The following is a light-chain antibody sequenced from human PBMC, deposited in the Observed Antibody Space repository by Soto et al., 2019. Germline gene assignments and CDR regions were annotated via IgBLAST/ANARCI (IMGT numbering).Light chain of an antibody. V-gene: IGLV2-14*01. J-gene: IGLJ3*02. CDR3: SSYTSSSTLV. CDR2: EVS. CDR1: SSDVGGYNF. Sequence: QSALTQPASVAGSPGQSITITCTGSSSDVGGYNFVSWYQQHPGKAPKLIIYEVSNRPSGVSNRFSGSKSDNTAALTISGLQAEDDADYYCSSYTSSSTLVFGGGTKLTVL.